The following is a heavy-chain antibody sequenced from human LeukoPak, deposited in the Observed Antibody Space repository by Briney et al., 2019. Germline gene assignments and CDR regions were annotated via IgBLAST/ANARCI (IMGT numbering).Heavy chain of an antibody. Sequence: SESLSLTCTVSGGSISSSSYYWGWIRQPPGKGLEWIGSIYYSGRTYYNPSLKTRVTVSLDTSKNQFSLNLISVTAADTAVYYCARSPQGTATTANWLDPWGQGTLVTVSS. CDR2: IYYSGRT. V-gene: IGHV4-39*07. CDR1: GGSISSSSYY. D-gene: IGHD4-17*01. J-gene: IGHJ5*02. CDR3: ARSPQGTATTANWLDP.